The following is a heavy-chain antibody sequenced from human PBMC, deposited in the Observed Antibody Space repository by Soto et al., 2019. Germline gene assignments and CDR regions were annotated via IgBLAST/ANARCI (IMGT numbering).Heavy chain of an antibody. J-gene: IGHJ3*02. Sequence: GGSLRLSCAASGFTFSNYWMDWVRQAPGKGLEXXXXXXXXXXXXXXXXXXXXRFTISRDSAENSLYLQMNTLRAEDTAVYYCARDSSGSFRQNDAFDIWGQGTMVTVSS. CDR2: XXXXXXXX. D-gene: IGHD3-10*01. CDR3: ARDSSGSFRQNDAFDI. V-gene: IGHV3-7*01. CDR1: GFTFSNYW.